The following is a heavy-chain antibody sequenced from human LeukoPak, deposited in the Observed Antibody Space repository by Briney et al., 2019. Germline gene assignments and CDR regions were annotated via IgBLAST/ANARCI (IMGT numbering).Heavy chain of an antibody. CDR3: ARVLTSINWNYEVAFDI. Sequence: SQTLSLTCAISGDSVSSNSAAWNWIRQSPSRGLEWLGSTYYRSKWYNDYAVSVKSRITINPDTSKNQFSLQLNSVTPEDTAVYYCARVLTSINWNYEVAFDIWGQGTMVTVSS. D-gene: IGHD1-7*01. V-gene: IGHV6-1*01. CDR2: TYYRSKWYN. CDR1: GDSVSSNSAA. J-gene: IGHJ3*02.